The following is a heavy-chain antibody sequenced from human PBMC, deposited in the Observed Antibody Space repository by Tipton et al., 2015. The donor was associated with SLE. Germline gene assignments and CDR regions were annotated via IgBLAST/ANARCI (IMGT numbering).Heavy chain of an antibody. CDR1: GGSISSHY. D-gene: IGHD6-13*01. Sequence: TLSLTCTVSGGSISSHYWSWFRQPPGKGLEWIGFVYYSGCSNYNPSPQRRVTISVDTSKNQFSLKLSSVTAADTAVYYCARSVATAGDAFDIWGQGTMVTVSS. CDR3: ARSVATAGDAFDI. J-gene: IGHJ3*02. V-gene: IGHV4-59*11. CDR2: VYYSGCS.